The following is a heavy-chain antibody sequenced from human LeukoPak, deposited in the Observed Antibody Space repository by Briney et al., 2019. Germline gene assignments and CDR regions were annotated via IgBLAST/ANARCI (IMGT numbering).Heavy chain of an antibody. Sequence: SGTLSLTCAVSGGSISSSNWWSWVRQPPGKGLEWIGEINHSGSTHYNPSLKSRVTISLDTSKNQFSLKLSSVTAADTAVYYCASTERCSTTCPLDYWGQGTLVTVSS. J-gene: IGHJ4*02. CDR3: ASTERCSTTCPLDY. CDR1: GGSISSSNW. CDR2: INHSGST. D-gene: IGHD2-2*01. V-gene: IGHV4-4*02.